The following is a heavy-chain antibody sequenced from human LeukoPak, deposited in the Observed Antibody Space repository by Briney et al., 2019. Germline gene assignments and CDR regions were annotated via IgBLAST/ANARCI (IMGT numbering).Heavy chain of an antibody. V-gene: IGHV3-48*01. D-gene: IGHD6-13*01. Sequence: GGSLRLSCAASGFTFSSYSMNWVRQAPGKGLEWVSYISGSSSTIYYADSVQGRFTISRDNAKNSLYLQMNSLRAEDTAVYYCAKRIAAAGKHHFDYWGQGTLVTVSS. CDR2: ISGSSSTI. CDR3: AKRIAAAGKHHFDY. CDR1: GFTFSSYS. J-gene: IGHJ4*02.